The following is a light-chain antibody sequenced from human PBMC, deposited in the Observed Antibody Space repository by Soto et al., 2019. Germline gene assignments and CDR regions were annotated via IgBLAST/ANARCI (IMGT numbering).Light chain of an antibody. V-gene: IGLV1-47*02. CDR3: AAWDDSLSGYVV. CDR1: SSNIGTYY. J-gene: IGLJ2*01. Sequence: QPVLTQPPSASGTPGQRVTISCSGSSSNIGTYYVYWYQQFPGTAPKLVIHSNNQRPSGVPDRFSGSKSGTSASLAISGLRSEDEADYYCAAWDDSLSGYVVFGGGTKLTVL. CDR2: SNN.